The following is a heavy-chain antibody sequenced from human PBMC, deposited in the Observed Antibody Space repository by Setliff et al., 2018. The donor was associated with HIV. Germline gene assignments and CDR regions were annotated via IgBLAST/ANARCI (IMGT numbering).Heavy chain of an antibody. J-gene: IGHJ6*03. V-gene: IGHV3-49*04. Sequence: GGSLRLSCTASGFTFGDYTMSWVRQAPGKGLEWVGFIRSKAYGGTTDYAASVKGRFTISRDDSKNIAYLQMNSLKTEDTAVYYCARNGWHMNSWHYYYYYMDVWGKGTTVTVSS. CDR2: IRSKAYGGTT. CDR1: GFTFGDYT. CDR3: ARNGWHMNSWHYYYYYMDV. D-gene: IGHD6-13*01.